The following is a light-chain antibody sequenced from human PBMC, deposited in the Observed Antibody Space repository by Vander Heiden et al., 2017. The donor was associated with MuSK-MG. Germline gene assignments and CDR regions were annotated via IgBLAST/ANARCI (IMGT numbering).Light chain of an antibody. CDR1: QRISSY. CDR3: RQRCDTTPYT. J-gene: IGKJ2*01. Sequence: DIQMTQSPSSLSASVGDSVTITCRASQRISSYLNWYQQKPGQAPKLLIYAASSMQSRGPSRMSSGRSGAEFTPIISSLQPEDFVTTYCRQRCDTTPYTFGQGTKLEIK. V-gene: IGKV1-39*01. CDR2: AAS.